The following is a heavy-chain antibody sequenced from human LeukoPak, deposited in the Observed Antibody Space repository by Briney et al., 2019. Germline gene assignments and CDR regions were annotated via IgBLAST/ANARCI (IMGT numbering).Heavy chain of an antibody. D-gene: IGHD3-10*01. CDR3: ARGGYYGSGNDFRFDP. CDR1: GGSISSYY. Sequence: SETLSLTCTVSGGSISSYYWSWIRQPPGRGLEWIGYIYYSGSTNYNPSLKSRVTISVDTSKNQFSLKLTSVTAADTAVYFCARGGYYGSGNDFRFDPWGQGTLVTVSS. J-gene: IGHJ5*02. V-gene: IGHV4-59*01. CDR2: IYYSGST.